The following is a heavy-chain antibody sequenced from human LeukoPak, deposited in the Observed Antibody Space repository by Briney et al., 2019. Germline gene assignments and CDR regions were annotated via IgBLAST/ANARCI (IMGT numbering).Heavy chain of an antibody. CDR3: TRAVGLGPGAHFDQ. Sequence: GGSLGLSCAASGFSFSRYYMSWVRQTPGKALEWISYIPTSGISVQYADSVRGRSTASRDDAKNSLHLQMDSLRVEDTAVYYCTRAVGLGPGAHFDQWGQGALVIVSS. J-gene: IGHJ4*02. CDR2: IPTSGISV. V-gene: IGHV3-11*01. D-gene: IGHD1-26*01. CDR1: GFSFSRYY.